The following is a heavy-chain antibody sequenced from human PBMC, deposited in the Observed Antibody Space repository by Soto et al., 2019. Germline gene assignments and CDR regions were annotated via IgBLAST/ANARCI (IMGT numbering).Heavy chain of an antibody. Sequence: GGSLRLSCVASEFTFNSYAMSWVRQAPGMGLEWVSSIIGSGAITYYADSVKGRFTISRDNSKSTLYLQMNSLRVEDTALYYCAKDARDTGGNSGIDYWGQGTLVTVS. J-gene: IGHJ4*02. CDR3: AKDARDTGGNSGIDY. D-gene: IGHD2-21*02. V-gene: IGHV3-23*01. CDR2: IIGSGAIT. CDR1: EFTFNSYA.